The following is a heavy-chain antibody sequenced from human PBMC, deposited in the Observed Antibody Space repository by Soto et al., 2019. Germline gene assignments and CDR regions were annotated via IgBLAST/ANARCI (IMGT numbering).Heavy chain of an antibody. Sequence: PSETLSLTCTVSGGSISSYYWSWIRQLPGKGLEWIGYIYYSGSTNYNPSLKSRVTISVDTSKNQFSLKLSSVTAADTAVYYCARDDYRYYYYYGMDVWGQGTTVTVSS. V-gene: IGHV4-59*01. D-gene: IGHD4-17*01. CDR2: IYYSGST. J-gene: IGHJ6*02. CDR1: GGSISSYY. CDR3: ARDDYRYYYYYGMDV.